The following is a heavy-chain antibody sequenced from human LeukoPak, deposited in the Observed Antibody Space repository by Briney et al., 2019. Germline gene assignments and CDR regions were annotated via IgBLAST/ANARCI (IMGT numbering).Heavy chain of an antibody. V-gene: IGHV3-73*01. CDR3: TRAYYDSSGYYSHFDY. J-gene: IGHJ4*02. CDR1: GFTFSGSA. CDR2: IRSKANSYAT. Sequence: GGSLRLSCAASGFTFSGSAMHWVRQASGKGLEWVGRIRSKANSYATAYAASVKGRFTISRDDSKNTAYLQMNSLKTEDTAVYYCTRAYYDSSGYYSHFDYWGQGTPVTVSS. D-gene: IGHD3-22*01.